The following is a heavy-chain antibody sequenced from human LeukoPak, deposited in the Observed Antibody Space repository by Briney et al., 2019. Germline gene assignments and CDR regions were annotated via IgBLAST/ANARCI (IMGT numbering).Heavy chain of an antibody. CDR1: GYTFTGYY. CDR3: AKTTVTTFVRTGWYSDL. Sequence: ASVKVSCKASGYTFTGYYMHWVRQAPGQGLEWMGWINPNSGGTNYAQKFQGRVTMTRDTSISTAYMELSRLRSDDTAVYYCAKTTVTTFVRTGWYSDLWGRGTLVTVSS. J-gene: IGHJ2*01. D-gene: IGHD4-17*01. CDR2: INPNSGGT. V-gene: IGHV1-2*02.